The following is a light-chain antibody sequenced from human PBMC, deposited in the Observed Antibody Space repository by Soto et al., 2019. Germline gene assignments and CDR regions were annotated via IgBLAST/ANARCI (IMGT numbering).Light chain of an antibody. V-gene: IGKV3-20*01. CDR1: QSVSSRF. J-gene: IGKJ3*01. Sequence: EGVLPQSRGTLSLSRGESATLSCTASQSVSSRFLAWYQQKPGQAHRLLIYAASSRATGIPDRFSGSGSGTGFTLTISRLEPEDFAVYYCQQYGNSLFSVGPGTKVDIK. CDR3: QQYGNSLFS. CDR2: AAS.